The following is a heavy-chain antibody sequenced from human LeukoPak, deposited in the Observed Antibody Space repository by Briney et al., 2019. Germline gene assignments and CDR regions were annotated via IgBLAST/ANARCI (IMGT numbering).Heavy chain of an antibody. CDR1: GFTFSSYG. CDR3: ARAPLRVDYFDY. V-gene: IGHV3-30*03. D-gene: IGHD3-3*01. Sequence: QPGRSLRLSCAASGFTFSSYGMHWVRQAPGKGLEWVAVISYDGSNKYYADSVKGRFTISRDNSKNTLYLQMNSLRAEDTAVYYCARAPLRVDYFDYWGQGTLVTVSS. J-gene: IGHJ4*02. CDR2: ISYDGSNK.